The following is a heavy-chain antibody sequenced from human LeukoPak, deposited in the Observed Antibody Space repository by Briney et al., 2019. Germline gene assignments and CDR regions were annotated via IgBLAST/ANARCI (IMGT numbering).Heavy chain of an antibody. V-gene: IGHV3-30-3*01. CDR1: GFTFSSYA. J-gene: IGHJ4*02. Sequence: GGSLRLSCAASGFTFSSYATHWVRQAPGKGLEWVAVISYDGSNKYYADSVKGRFTISRDNSKNTLYLQMNSLRAEDTAVYYCARVGYYYDSSGYPDYWGQGTLVTVSS. D-gene: IGHD3-22*01. CDR3: ARVGYYYDSSGYPDY. CDR2: ISYDGSNK.